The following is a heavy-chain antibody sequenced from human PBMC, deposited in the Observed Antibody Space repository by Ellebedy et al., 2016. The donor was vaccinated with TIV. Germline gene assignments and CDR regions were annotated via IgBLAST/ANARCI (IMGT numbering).Heavy chain of an antibody. Sequence: GESLKISXAASGFTLSSYGIHWVRQAPGKGLEWVAVIWSDGLNKYYADSVKGRFTTSRDNSKNTLSLHMNSLRAEDTAVYYCAKGLYDDYLGSFDYWGQGTLVTVSS. V-gene: IGHV3-30*02. CDR1: GFTLSSYG. D-gene: IGHD4-17*01. J-gene: IGHJ4*02. CDR2: IWSDGLNK. CDR3: AKGLYDDYLGSFDY.